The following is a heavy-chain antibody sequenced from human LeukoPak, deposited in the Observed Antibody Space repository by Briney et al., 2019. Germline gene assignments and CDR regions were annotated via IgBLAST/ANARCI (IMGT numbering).Heavy chain of an antibody. CDR3: SRESGAFSPFGY. D-gene: IGHD1-26*01. V-gene: IGHV4-4*02. CDR2: ISLSGLT. Sequence: PSETLSLTCGVSGGSISSTTWWSWVRQPPGQGLEWIGEISLSGLTNYNPSLKSRVTMSLDKSKNHLSLNLTSVTAADTAVYYCSRESGAFSPFGYWGQGTLVTVSS. CDR1: GGSISSTTW. J-gene: IGHJ4*02.